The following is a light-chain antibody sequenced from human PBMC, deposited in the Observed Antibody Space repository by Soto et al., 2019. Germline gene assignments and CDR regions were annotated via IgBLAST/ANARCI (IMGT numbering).Light chain of an antibody. CDR3: EQYGSSPMT. Sequence: ETVLTQSPATLSVSPGERVTLSCRASETVSTNLAWYQQRPGQAPRLLIYDVSTGATGIPARFSGRRSGTEFTLTISSLQSEDFAVYYCEQYGSSPMTFGQGTRLEIK. CDR1: ETVSTN. V-gene: IGKV3-15*01. J-gene: IGKJ5*01. CDR2: DVS.